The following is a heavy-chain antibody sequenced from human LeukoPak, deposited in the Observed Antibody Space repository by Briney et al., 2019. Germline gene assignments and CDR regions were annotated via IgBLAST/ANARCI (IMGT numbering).Heavy chain of an antibody. V-gene: IGHV4-59*01. CDR3: AGDLTSRYDFWSGYYNGAFDI. D-gene: IGHD3-3*01. Sequence: SETLSLTCTVSGGSISSYYWSWIRQPPGKGLEWIGYIYYSGSTNYNPSRKSRVTISVDTSKNQFSLKLSSVTAADTAVYYCAGDLTSRYDFWSGYYNGAFDIWGQGTMVTVSS. CDR1: GGSISSYY. CDR2: IYYSGST. J-gene: IGHJ3*02.